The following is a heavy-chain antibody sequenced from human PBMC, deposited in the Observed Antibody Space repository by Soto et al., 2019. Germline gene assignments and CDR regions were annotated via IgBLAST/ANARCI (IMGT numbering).Heavy chain of an antibody. D-gene: IGHD3-22*01. V-gene: IGHV4-39*01. Sequence: SETLSLTCTVSGGSISSSSYYWGWIRQPPGKGLEWIGSIYYSGSTYYNPSLKSRATISVDTSKNQFSLKLSSVTAADTAVYYCARHSRLYDSSGYAPNDAFDIWGQGTMVTVSS. CDR1: GGSISSSSYY. J-gene: IGHJ3*02. CDR3: ARHSRLYDSSGYAPNDAFDI. CDR2: IYYSGST.